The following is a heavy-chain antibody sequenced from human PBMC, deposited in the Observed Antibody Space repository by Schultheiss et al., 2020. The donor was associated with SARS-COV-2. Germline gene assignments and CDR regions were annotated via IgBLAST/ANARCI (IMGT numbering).Heavy chain of an antibody. CDR2: IFPSLTMT. J-gene: IGHJ4*02. Sequence: SVKVSCWASGGTFGTYAVSWVRQAPGQGLEWMGGIFPSLTMTDYAQKFQGRVTITADRSTTAYMELSGLRSEDTAVYYCARDSFASGSYRPIDYWGQGTLVTVSS. CDR3: ARDSFASGSYRPIDY. CDR1: GGTFGTYA. D-gene: IGHD1-26*01. V-gene: IGHV1-69*10.